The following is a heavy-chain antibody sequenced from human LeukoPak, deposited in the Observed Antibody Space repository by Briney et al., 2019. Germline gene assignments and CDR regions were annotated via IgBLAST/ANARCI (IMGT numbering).Heavy chain of an antibody. V-gene: IGHV3-15*01. D-gene: IGHD6-13*01. CDR3: TTDAGYSSRWYNY. CDR2: IKSKTDGGTI. CDR1: GFTFSNAY. Sequence: GGSLRLSCAASGFTFSNAYMSWVRQAPGKGLEWVGRIKSKTDGGTIDFAAPMKGRFTISRDDSKNTLYLQMNSLKTEDTAVYYCTTDAGYSSRWYNYWGQGTLVTVSS. J-gene: IGHJ4*02.